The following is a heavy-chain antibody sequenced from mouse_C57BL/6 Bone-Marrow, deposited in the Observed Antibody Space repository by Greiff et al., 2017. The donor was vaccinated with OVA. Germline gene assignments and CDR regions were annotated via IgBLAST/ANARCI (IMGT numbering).Heavy chain of an antibody. CDR2: INYDGSST. CDR3: ARDRNDGSYFDY. CDR1: GFTFSDYY. V-gene: IGHV5-16*01. Sequence: EVMLVESEGGLVQPGSSMKLSCTASGFTFSDYYMAWVRQVPEKGLEWVANINYDGSSTYYLDSLKSRFIISRDNAKNILYLQMSSLKSEDTATYYCARDRNDGSYFDYWGQGTTLTVSS. D-gene: IGHD2-3*01. J-gene: IGHJ2*01.